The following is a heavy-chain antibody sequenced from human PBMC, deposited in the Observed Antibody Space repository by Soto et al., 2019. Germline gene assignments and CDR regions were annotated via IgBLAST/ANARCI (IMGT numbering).Heavy chain of an antibody. CDR3: AARPDYYYYYGMDV. J-gene: IGHJ6*02. V-gene: IGHV2-26*01. Sequence: QVTLKESGPVLVKPTETLTLTCTVSGFSLSNARMGVSWIRQPPGKALEWLAHIFSNDEKSYSTSLKSRLTISKDTSKSQVVLTMTNMDPVDTATYYCAARPDYYYYYGMDVWGQGTTVTVSS. CDR2: IFSNDEK. CDR1: GFSLSNARMG. D-gene: IGHD6-6*01.